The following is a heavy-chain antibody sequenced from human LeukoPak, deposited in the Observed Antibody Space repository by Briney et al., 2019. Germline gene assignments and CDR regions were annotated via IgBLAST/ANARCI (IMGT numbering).Heavy chain of an antibody. J-gene: IGHJ4*02. D-gene: IGHD4-17*01. CDR2: ISYDGSNK. Sequence: PGGSLRLSCAASGFTFSSYAMHWVRQAPGKGLEWVAVISYDGSNKYYADSVKGRFTISRDNSKNTLYLQMNSLRAEDTAVYYCARGVYGGGRYYFDYWGQGTLVTVSS. CDR1: GFTFSSYA. CDR3: ARGVYGGGRYYFDY. V-gene: IGHV3-30-3*01.